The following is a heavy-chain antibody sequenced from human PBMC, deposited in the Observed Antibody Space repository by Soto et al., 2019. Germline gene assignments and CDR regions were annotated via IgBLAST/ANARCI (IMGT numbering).Heavy chain of an antibody. CDR1: GFTFSSYW. V-gene: IGHV3-74*01. J-gene: IGHJ4*02. Sequence: PGVSLRLSCAASGFTFSSYWMHWVRQAPGKGLVWVSRINIDGSSTSYADSVKGRFTISRDNAKNTLYMQMNSLRAEDTAVYYCTRGRDDYESSGNRPQSDDCGQGTLVTVSS. CDR3: TRGRDDYESSGNRPQSDD. D-gene: IGHD3-22*01. CDR2: INIDGSST.